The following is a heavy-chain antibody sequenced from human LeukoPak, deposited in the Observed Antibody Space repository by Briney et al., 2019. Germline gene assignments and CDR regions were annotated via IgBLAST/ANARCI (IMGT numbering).Heavy chain of an antibody. CDR1: GGSISSYY. J-gene: IGHJ4*02. V-gene: IGHV4-59*01. Sequence: PSETLSLTCTVSGGSISSYYWSWIRQPPGKGLEWIGYIYYSGSTNYNPSLKSRVTISVDTSKNQFSLKLSSVTAADTAVYYRARFAGAVTGTQGGCFDYWGQGTLVTVSS. CDR3: ARFAGAVTGTQGGCFDY. CDR2: IYYSGST. D-gene: IGHD6-19*01.